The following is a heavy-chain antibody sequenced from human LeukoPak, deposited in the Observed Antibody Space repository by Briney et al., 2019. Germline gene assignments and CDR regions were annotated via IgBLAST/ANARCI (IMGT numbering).Heavy chain of an antibody. V-gene: IGHV3-21*01. D-gene: IGHD6-19*01. CDR3: ATDGRSSGWYGFDY. CDR2: ITSPVGRM. J-gene: IGHJ4*02. Sequence: PVGSLRVSCAATVFNFSTYSMNCIRQAPGKGLDWVSSITSPVGRMYYADSLKGRITISRDNARSTLYLQMNSLRAEDTAVYYCATDGRSSGWYGFDYWGQGILVTVSS. CDR1: VFNFSTYS.